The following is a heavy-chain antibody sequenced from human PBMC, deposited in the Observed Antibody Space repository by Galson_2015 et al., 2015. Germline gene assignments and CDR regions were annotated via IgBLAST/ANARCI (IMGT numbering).Heavy chain of an antibody. CDR2: IKEDGSEK. V-gene: IGHV3-7*01. D-gene: IGHD3-22*01. CDR1: GFTFSSYW. CDR3: ATSSYYESSVFYGALDI. Sequence: SLRLSCAASGFTFSSYWMTWVRQAPGKGLEWVANIKEDGSEKYYVDSVKGRFTISRDNAKNSLYLQMNGLRAEDTAVYYCATSSYYESSVFYGALDIWGQGTMVTVSS. J-gene: IGHJ3*02.